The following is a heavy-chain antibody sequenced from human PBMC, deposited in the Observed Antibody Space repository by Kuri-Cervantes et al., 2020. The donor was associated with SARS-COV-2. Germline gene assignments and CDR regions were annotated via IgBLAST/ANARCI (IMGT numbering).Heavy chain of an antibody. CDR2: ISGSGGST. J-gene: IGHJ4*02. CDR3: AKDGTYCSSTSCYGVLDY. V-gene: IGHV3-23*01. Sequence: GESLKISCAASGFTFSGHWIHWVRQAPGKGLEWVSAISGSGGSTYYADSVKGRFTISRDNSKNTLYLQMNSLRAEDTAVYYCAKDGTYCSSTSCYGVLDYWGQGTRVTGSS. D-gene: IGHD2-2*01. CDR1: GFTFSGHW.